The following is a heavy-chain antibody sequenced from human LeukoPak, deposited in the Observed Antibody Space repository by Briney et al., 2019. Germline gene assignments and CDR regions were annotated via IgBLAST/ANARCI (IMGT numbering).Heavy chain of an antibody. D-gene: IGHD3-3*01. CDR2: IRYDGSNK. CDR3: ARDYDFWSGYYSPTRGYFGY. V-gene: IGHV3-30*02. Sequence: GGSLRLSCAASGFTSSGSGMHWVRQAPGKGLEGVTFIRYDGSNKYYTDSVKGRFTISRDNSKNTLYLQMDSLRAEDTAVYYCARDYDFWSGYYSPTRGYFGYWGQGTLVTVSS. J-gene: IGHJ4*02. CDR1: GFTSSGSG.